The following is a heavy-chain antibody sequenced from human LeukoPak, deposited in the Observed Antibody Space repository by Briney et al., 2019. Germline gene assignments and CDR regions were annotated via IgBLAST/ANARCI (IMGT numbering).Heavy chain of an antibody. D-gene: IGHD2-21*01. CDR2: IYYSGST. CDR1: GGSISSGGYY. CDR3: ARTPYENWYFDL. Sequence: SQTLSLTCTVSGGSISSGGYYWSWLRQHPGKGLEWIGYIYYSGSTYYNPSLKSRVTISVDTSKNQFSLKLSSVTAADTAVYYCARTPYENWYFDLWGRGTLVTVSS. J-gene: IGHJ2*01. V-gene: IGHV4-31*03.